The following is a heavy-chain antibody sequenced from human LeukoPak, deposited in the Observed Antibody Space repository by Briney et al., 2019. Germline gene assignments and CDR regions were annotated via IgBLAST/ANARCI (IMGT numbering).Heavy chain of an antibody. D-gene: IGHD4-11*01. CDR1: GASITSTYW. Sequence: SGTLSLTCAVSGASITSTYWSTWVRQPPGKGLEWIGYIYSSGSTNYNPSLKSRVTISEDTSKNQFSLKLSSVTAADTAIYYCAGGPGNYAYWGQGTLVTVSS. CDR3: AGGPGNYAY. CDR2: IYSSGST. V-gene: IGHV4-4*02. J-gene: IGHJ4*02.